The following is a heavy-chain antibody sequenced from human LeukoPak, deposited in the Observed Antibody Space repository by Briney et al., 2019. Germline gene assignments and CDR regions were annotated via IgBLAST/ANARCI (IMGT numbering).Heavy chain of an antibody. D-gene: IGHD4-17*01. CDR2: IYSGGST. CDR3: AREGYGDLDPFWFDY. Sequence: PGGSLRLSCAASGFTVSSNYMSWVRQAPGKGLEWVSVIYSGGSTYYADSVKGRFTISRDNSKNTLYLQMNSLRAEDTAVYYCAREGYGDLDPFWFDYWGQGTLVTVSS. CDR1: GFTVSSNY. V-gene: IGHV3-66*01. J-gene: IGHJ4*02.